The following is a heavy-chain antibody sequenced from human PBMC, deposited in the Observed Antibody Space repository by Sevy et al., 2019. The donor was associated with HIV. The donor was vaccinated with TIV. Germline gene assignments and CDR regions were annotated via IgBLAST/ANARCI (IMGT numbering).Heavy chain of an antibody. D-gene: IGHD2-15*01. Sequence: GGSLRLSCAASGFSLNSFWMNWVRQTPGKGLEWVANINQNGSVTYYVDSVKGRFTISRDNSRNLLYLQMTGLRVEDTGLYYCVGGVATNGSFWGQGTLVTVSS. CDR1: GFSLNSFW. V-gene: IGHV3-7*01. J-gene: IGHJ4*02. CDR3: VGGVATNGSF. CDR2: INQNGSVT.